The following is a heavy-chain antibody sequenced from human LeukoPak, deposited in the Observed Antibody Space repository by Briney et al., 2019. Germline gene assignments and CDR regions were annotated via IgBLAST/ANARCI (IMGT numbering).Heavy chain of an antibody. CDR1: GFTFSNYG. CDR2: LSGSGGST. Sequence: GGSLRLSCAASGFTFSNYGMSWVCQAPGKGLDWVSSLSGSGGSTYYADSVKGRFTISRDNSKNTLYLEMNSLRAEDTALYYCAKSYGDYVSGAMDVWGQGTTVTASS. V-gene: IGHV3-23*01. CDR3: AKSYGDYVSGAMDV. D-gene: IGHD4-17*01. J-gene: IGHJ6*02.